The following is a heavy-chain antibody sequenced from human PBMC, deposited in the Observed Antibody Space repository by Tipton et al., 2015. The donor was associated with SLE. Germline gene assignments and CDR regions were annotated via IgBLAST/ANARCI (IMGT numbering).Heavy chain of an antibody. CDR3: AREATGDTCFCYGMDV. V-gene: IGHV4-59*01. CDR1: GGSISSYY. J-gene: IGHJ6*02. Sequence: TLSLTCTVSGGSISSYYWSWIRQPPGKGLEWIGYIYYSGSTNYNPSLKSRVTISVDTSKNQFSLNLSSVTPADTAVYYCAREATGDTCFCYGMDVWGQGTTVTVSS. CDR2: IYYSGST. D-gene: IGHD7-27*01.